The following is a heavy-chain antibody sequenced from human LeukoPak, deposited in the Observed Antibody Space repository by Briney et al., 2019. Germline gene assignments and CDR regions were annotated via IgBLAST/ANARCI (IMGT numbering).Heavy chain of an antibody. Sequence: ASVKVSCKASGYAFTSHDINWVRQATGQGLEWMGWMSPNSGDTGYAQKFQGRVTMTSDSSISTAYMELSSLRSEDTAIYYCVRTPPNWGFDYWGQGTLVTVSS. CDR3: VRTPPNWGFDY. CDR1: GYAFTSHD. CDR2: MSPNSGDT. V-gene: IGHV1-8*01. J-gene: IGHJ4*02. D-gene: IGHD7-27*01.